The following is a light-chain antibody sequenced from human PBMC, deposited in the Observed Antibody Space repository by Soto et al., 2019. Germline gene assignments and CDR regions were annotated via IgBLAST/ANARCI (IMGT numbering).Light chain of an antibody. J-gene: IGKJ3*01. CDR2: GAS. V-gene: IGKV3-20*01. Sequence: EIVLTQSPGTLSLSPGERATLSCRVSQSVSSSYLAWYQQKPGQAPRLLIYGASSRATGIPDRFSGSGSGTDFTLTISRLEPEDFAVYYCQQYGSSPKTFGPGTKVDIK. CDR1: QSVSSSY. CDR3: QQYGSSPKT.